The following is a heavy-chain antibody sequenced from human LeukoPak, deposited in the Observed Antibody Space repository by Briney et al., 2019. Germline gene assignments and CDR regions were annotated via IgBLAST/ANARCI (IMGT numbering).Heavy chain of an antibody. CDR3: ARRAAAGSPDNWFDP. Sequence: GESLKISCKGSGYSFTSYWISWVRQMPGKGLEWMGRIDPSDSYTNYSPSFQGHVTISADKSISTAYLQWSSLKASDAAMYYCARRAAAGSPDNWFDPWGQGTLVTVSS. V-gene: IGHV5-10-1*01. CDR1: GYSFTSYW. J-gene: IGHJ5*02. D-gene: IGHD6-13*01. CDR2: IDPSDSYT.